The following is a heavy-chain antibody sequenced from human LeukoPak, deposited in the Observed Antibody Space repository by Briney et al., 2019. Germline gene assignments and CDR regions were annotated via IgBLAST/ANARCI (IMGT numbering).Heavy chain of an antibody. CDR3: ARERLSGWFAVDI. D-gene: IGHD6-19*01. J-gene: IGHJ3*02. CDR1: GYTLTDYA. V-gene: IGHV7-4-1*02. Sequence: ASVKVSCKASGYTLTDYAMNWVRQAPGQGLEWMGWINTNTVNPTYAQGFTGRFVFSLDTSVNTAYLQINSLKAEDTAMYYCARERLSGWFAVDIWGQGTMVTVSS. CDR2: INTNTVNP.